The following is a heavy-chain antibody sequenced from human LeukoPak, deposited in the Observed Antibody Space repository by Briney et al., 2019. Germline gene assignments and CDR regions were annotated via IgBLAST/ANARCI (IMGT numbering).Heavy chain of an antibody. CDR3: VSFYETY. CDR1: GFTFSSYS. V-gene: IGHV3-21*06. D-gene: IGHD2/OR15-2a*01. Sequence: GGSLRLSCAASGFTFSSYSMVWVRQAPGKGLEWVSSISSGSNYIYYADSVKGRFTISRDNARTSLYLQMNSLRAEDTAVYYCVSFYETYWGRGTLVTVSS. J-gene: IGHJ4*02. CDR2: ISSGSNYI.